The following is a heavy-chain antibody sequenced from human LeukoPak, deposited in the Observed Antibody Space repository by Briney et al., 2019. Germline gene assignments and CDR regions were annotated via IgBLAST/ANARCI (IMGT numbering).Heavy chain of an antibody. V-gene: IGHV4-39*07. Sequence: PSETLSLTCTVSGGSISSTTYYWGWIRQPPGKGLEWIGSIYYSGSTYFNPSLKSRVTISVDTSKNQFSLKLSSVTAADTAVYYCASGALSGIFGVVNPFDYWGQGTLVTVSS. CDR1: GGSISSTTYY. CDR2: IYYSGST. J-gene: IGHJ4*02. CDR3: ASGALSGIFGVVNPFDY. D-gene: IGHD3-3*01.